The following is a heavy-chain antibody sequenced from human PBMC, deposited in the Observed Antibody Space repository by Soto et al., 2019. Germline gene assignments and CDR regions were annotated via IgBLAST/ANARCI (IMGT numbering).Heavy chain of an antibody. CDR1: GFTFSDYY. V-gene: IGHV3-11*06. Sequence: PGGSLRLSCAASGFTFSDYYMSWIRQAPGKGLEWVSYISSSSSYTNYADSAKGRFTISRDNAKNSLYLQMNSLRAEDTAVYYCARSPPLDYYDSSGYDAFDIWGQGTMVTVSS. CDR3: ARSPPLDYYDSSGYDAFDI. CDR2: ISSSSSYT. D-gene: IGHD3-22*01. J-gene: IGHJ3*02.